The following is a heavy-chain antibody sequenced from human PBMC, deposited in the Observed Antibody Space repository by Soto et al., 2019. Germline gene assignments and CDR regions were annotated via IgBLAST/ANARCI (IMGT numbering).Heavy chain of an antibody. CDR2: IKEEETET. CDR3: ARDMDV. V-gene: IGHV3-7*05. CDR1: GFTFSSYW. J-gene: IGHJ6*02. Sequence: EVQLVESGGGLVQPGGSLRLSCAASGFTFSSYWMTWVRQAPGKGLEWVANIKEEETETYYVDSGKGRFTISRDKAKNSLDLRKNSLKAEDTAVYYCARDMDVWGQGTTVTVSS.